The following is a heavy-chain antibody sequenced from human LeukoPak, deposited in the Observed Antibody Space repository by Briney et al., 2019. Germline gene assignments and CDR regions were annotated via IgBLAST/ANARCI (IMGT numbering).Heavy chain of an antibody. Sequence: GGSPRLSCAASGFTFTSYTMRWVRQAPGKGLEWVASISGSGYSKYYAASVKGRFTISRDNSKNTLCLQLDSLRAEDTAIYYCARRDSGSNAFDYWGQGTLVTVSS. CDR3: ARRDSGSNAFDY. D-gene: IGHD3-10*01. V-gene: IGHV3-23*01. CDR2: ISGSGYSK. J-gene: IGHJ4*02. CDR1: GFTFTSYT.